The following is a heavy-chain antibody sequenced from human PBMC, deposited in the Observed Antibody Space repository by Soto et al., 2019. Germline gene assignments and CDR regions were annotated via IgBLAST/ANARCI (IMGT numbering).Heavy chain of an antibody. CDR2: IYYSGST. CDR1: GGSIRSHY. Sequence: KPSETLSLTCTVSGGSIRSHYWSWIRQHPGKGLEWIGYIYYSGSTYYNPSLKSRVTISVDTSKNQFSLKLSSVTAADTAVYYCARSTNGPGYSVAFDIWGQGTMVTVSS. V-gene: IGHV4-59*06. CDR3: ARSTNGPGYSVAFDI. D-gene: IGHD2-8*01. J-gene: IGHJ3*02.